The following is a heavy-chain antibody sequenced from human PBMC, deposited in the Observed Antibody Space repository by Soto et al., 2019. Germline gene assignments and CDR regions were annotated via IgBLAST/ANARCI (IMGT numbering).Heavy chain of an antibody. CDR2: IKQDGSEI. D-gene: IGHD3-10*01. J-gene: IGHJ4*02. CDR1: GFTLSSYW. CDR3: ARSTMVRGVIIND. Sequence: EVQLVVSGGGLVQPGESLRLSCAASGFTLSSYWMSWVRQAPGKGLEWVANIKQDGSEIFYVDSVKGRFTISRDNAKNSLYLQLNSLRAEDTAVYYCARSTMVRGVIINDWGQGTLVTVSS. V-gene: IGHV3-7*01.